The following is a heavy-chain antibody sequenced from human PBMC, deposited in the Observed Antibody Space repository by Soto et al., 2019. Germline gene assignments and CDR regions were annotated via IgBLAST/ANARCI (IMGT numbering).Heavy chain of an antibody. CDR2: IYTSGST. CDR3: ARDRYCSGGSCYLMHYYYYGMDV. Sequence: PSETLSLTCTVSGGSISSYYWSWIRQPAGKGLEWIGRIYTSGSTNYNPSLKSRVTMSVGTSKNQFSLKLSSVTAADTAVYYCARDRYCSGGSCYLMHYYYYGMDVWGQGTTVTVSS. CDR1: GGSISSYY. D-gene: IGHD2-15*01. J-gene: IGHJ6*02. V-gene: IGHV4-4*07.